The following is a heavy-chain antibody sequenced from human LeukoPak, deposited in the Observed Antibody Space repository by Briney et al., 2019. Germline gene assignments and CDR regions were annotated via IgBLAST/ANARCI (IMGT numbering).Heavy chain of an antibody. J-gene: IGHJ4*02. CDR1: GGSISRYY. D-gene: IGHD3-22*01. CDR3: ARGDRDLGY. CDR2: IYTSGST. V-gene: IGHV4-4*07. Sequence: PSETLSLTCTFSGGSISRYYWTWIRQPAAKGLEWIGRIYTSGSTNYNPSLKSRVTMSVDTSKNQFSLKLTSMTAADTAVYYCARGDRDLGYWGQGTLVTVSS.